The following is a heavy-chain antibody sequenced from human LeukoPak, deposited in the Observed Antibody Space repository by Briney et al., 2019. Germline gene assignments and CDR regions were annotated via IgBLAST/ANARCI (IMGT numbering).Heavy chain of an antibody. CDR2: INPGDSDT. CDR3: ARLDGRQHVY. D-gene: IGHD6-13*01. V-gene: IGHV5-51*01. J-gene: IGHJ4*02. Sequence: GEALKISCKGSGYSFISYCIGWVRQMPGKGLEWMVTINPGDSDTRYSPSFQGQVTISADKSISTAYLQWSSLKTSDTAMYYWARLDGRQHVYWGEGTLVTVS. CDR1: GYSFISYC.